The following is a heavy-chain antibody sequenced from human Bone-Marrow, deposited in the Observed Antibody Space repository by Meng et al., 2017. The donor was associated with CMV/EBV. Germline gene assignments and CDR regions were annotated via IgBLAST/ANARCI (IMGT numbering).Heavy chain of an antibody. D-gene: IGHD3-3*01. CDR2: IYYSGAT. CDR1: GRSGSSGSHY. Sequence: SETLSPTCTVSGRSGSSGSHYWSWIRQPPGKGLEWIGYIYYSGATNYNPSLKSRIAMSVDTSKNQFSLKLSSVTAADTALYYCARTFDFWSGFSEWFFALWGRGTRVTVSS. J-gene: IGHJ2*01. V-gene: IGHV4-61*01. CDR3: ARTFDFWSGFSEWFFAL.